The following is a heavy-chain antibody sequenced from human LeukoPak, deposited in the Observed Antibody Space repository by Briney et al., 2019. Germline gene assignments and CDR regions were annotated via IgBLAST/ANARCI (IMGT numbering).Heavy chain of an antibody. D-gene: IGHD4-17*01. CDR3: AREDYGVPYAFDY. J-gene: IGHJ4*02. CDR1: GFTFSNYW. CDR2: IKQDGSEK. V-gene: IGHV3-7*04. Sequence: AGGSLRLSCAASGFTFSNYWMSWVRQAPGKGLEWVANIKQDGSEKYYVDSVKGRFTISRDNAKNSLYLQMNSLRAEDTAVYYCAREDYGVPYAFDYWGQGTLVTVSS.